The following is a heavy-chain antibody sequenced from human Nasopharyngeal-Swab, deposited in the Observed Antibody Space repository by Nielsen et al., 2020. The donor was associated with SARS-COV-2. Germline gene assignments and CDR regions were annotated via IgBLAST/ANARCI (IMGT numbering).Heavy chain of an antibody. CDR3: ARGGYFDWLLGGYYFYY. D-gene: IGHD3-9*01. V-gene: IGHV4-34*01. J-gene: IGHJ4*02. CDR2: INHSGST. Sequence: SETLSLTCAVYGGSFSGYYWSWIRQPPGKGLEWIGEINHSGSTNYNPSLKSRVTISVDTSKNQFSLKLSSVTAADTAVYYCARGGYFDWLLGGYYFYYCGQGTLVTVSS. CDR1: GGSFSGYY.